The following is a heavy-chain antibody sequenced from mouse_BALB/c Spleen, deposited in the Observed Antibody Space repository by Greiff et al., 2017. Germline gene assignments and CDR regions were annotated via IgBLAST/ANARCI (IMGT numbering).Heavy chain of an antibody. Sequence: EVQRVESGGGLVKPGGSLKLSCAASGFAFSSYDMSWVRQTPEKRLEWVAYISSGGGSTYYPDTVKGRFTISRDNAKNTLYLQMSSLKSEDTAMYYCARHVGEGYFDYWGQGTTLTVSS. CDR3: ARHVGEGYFDY. V-gene: IGHV5-12-1*01. CDR2: ISSGGGST. CDR1: GFAFSSYD. J-gene: IGHJ2*01.